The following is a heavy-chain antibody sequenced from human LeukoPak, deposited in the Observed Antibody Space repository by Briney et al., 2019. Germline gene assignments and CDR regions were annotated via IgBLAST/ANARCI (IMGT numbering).Heavy chain of an antibody. Sequence: PGGSLRLSCAASGFTLSSYWMHWVRHAPGKGLVWVSRINSDGSSTIYEDSVKGRFTISRDKAKNTLYLQMNSLRAQDNAVYYRATNSLRSFPFPPWGQGTLVTVSS. CDR2: INSDGSST. CDR3: ATNSLRSFPFPP. CDR1: GFTLSSYW. J-gene: IGHJ5*02. V-gene: IGHV3-74*01. D-gene: IGHD2-21*01.